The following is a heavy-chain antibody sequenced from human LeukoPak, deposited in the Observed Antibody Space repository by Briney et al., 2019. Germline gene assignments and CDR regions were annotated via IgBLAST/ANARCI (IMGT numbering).Heavy chain of an antibody. CDR2: IYYSGST. CDR3: ARDYIVVVPAALRRYYYYYMDV. J-gene: IGHJ6*03. D-gene: IGHD2-2*01. Sequence: SETLSLTCTVSGGSISSYYWSWIRQPPGKGLEWIGYIYYSGSTYYNPSLKSRVTISVVTSKNQFSLKLSSVTAADTAVYYCARDYIVVVPAALRRYYYYYMDVWGKGTTVTVSS. CDR1: GGSISSYY. V-gene: IGHV4-59*12.